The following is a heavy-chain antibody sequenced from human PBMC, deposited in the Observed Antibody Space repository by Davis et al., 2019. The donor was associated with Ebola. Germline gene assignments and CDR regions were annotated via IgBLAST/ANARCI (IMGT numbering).Heavy chain of an antibody. Sequence: AASVKVSCKASGYTFINYAIHWVRQAPGQRLEWMGWINAGDGKIIYSENFQGRLTITRDTSATTAYMELRSLRSDDTARYYCARDVRGITGPSEYWGQGTLVTVSS. J-gene: IGHJ4*02. CDR3: ARDVRGITGPSEY. CDR2: INAGDGKI. V-gene: IGHV1-3*01. CDR1: GYTFINYA. D-gene: IGHD1-1*01.